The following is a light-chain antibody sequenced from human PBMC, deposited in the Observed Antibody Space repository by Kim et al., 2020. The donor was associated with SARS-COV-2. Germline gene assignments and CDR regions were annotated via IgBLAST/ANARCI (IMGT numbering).Light chain of an antibody. V-gene: IGKV1-39*01. CDR2: TAS. Sequence: ASIGDRVTIICRASQSISNYLNWYQQKPGKAPNLLIYTASSLQSGVPSRFSGSGSGTDFTLTINSLQPEDFATYYCQQSSSAPLTFGQGTTVDIK. J-gene: IGKJ1*01. CDR3: QQSSSAPLT. CDR1: QSISNY.